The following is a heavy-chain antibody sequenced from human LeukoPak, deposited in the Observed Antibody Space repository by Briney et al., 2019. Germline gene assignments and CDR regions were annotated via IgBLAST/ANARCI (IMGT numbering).Heavy chain of an antibody. Sequence: GGSLRLPCAASGFTFSNYNMNWVRQPPGKGLQWVSYISSSSNIIYYADSVKGRFTISRDNAKNSLFLQMNSLRAEDTAVYYCARDFAREFTIDYWGQGTLVTVSS. CDR1: GFTFSNYN. V-gene: IGHV3-48*01. CDR2: ISSSSNII. J-gene: IGHJ4*02. D-gene: IGHD3-10*01. CDR3: ARDFAREFTIDY.